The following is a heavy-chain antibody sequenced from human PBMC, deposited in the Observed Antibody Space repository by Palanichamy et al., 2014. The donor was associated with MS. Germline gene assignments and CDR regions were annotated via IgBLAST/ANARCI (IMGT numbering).Heavy chain of an antibody. CDR2: ITWNSGSI. CDR3: VKDRGSSSWAFGY. D-gene: IGHD6-13*01. V-gene: IGHV3-9*01. J-gene: IGHJ4*02. CDR1: GFTFDDYA. Sequence: PGRSLRLSCAASGFTFDDYAMHWVRQGPGKGLEWVSGITWNSGSIGYADSVKGRFTVSRDNAKNSLYLQMNSLRAEDTALYYCVKDRGSSSWAFGYWGQGTLVTVSS.